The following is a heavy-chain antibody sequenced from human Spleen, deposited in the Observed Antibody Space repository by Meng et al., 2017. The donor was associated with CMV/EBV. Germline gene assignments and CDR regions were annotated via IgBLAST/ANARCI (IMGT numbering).Heavy chain of an antibody. J-gene: IGHJ4*02. CDR1: GGSFSGHY. CDR2: IYHTGVT. V-gene: IGHV4-34*01. D-gene: IGHD2-2*01. CDR3: ATSPDGPAGFDY. Sequence: SQTLPLTCGAYGGSFSGHYRNWIRQSPGKGLDWIGEIYHTGVTNYNPSLKSRVTISLDTSRMQFFLKLTSVTAADTAVYYCATSPDGPAGFDYWGQGVLVTVS.